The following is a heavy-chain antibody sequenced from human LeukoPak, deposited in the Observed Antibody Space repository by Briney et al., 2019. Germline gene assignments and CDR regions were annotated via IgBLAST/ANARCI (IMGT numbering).Heavy chain of an antibody. CDR1: GGSISSFY. CDR2: MSYSGST. D-gene: IGHD2-15*01. J-gene: IGHJ4*02. Sequence: SETLSLTCTVSGGSISSFYWSWIRQPPGKGLEWIGYMSYSGSTNYNSTLKSRVTISLDTSKNQFSLKLNSVTAADTAVYYCARGYCRGGSCYRTFFDQWGQGTLVTVSS. CDR3: ARGYCRGGSCYRTFFDQ. V-gene: IGHV4-59*01.